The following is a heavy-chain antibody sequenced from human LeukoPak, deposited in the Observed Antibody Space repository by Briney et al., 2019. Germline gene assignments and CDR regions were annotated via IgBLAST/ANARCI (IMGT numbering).Heavy chain of an antibody. CDR2: IKLDGSIQ. V-gene: IGHV3-7*01. CDR1: GFTFSDYW. CDR3: ASYLYWWSDLGY. D-gene: IGHD2-8*02. Sequence: PGGSLRLSCAASGFTFSDYWMSWVRQAQGKGLEWVDQIKLDGSIQYYVGSVGGRFNISRDNAKNSLYLHMNSLRLEDRAVYYCASYLYWWSDLGYWGQGTLVTVSS. J-gene: IGHJ4*02.